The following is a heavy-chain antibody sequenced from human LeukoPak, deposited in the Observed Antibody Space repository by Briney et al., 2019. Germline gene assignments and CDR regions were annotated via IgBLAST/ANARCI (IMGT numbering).Heavy chain of an antibody. V-gene: IGHV3-30*02. Sequence: GGSLRLSCATSGFTFSSYGMHWVRQAPGKGLEWVAYIRHNGNNKYYADSVKGRFTISRDNSKNTLYLQMNSLRAEDTAVYYCAKDYNWGYDYWGQGTLVTVSS. CDR2: IRHNGNNK. D-gene: IGHD7-27*01. CDR1: GFTFSSYG. J-gene: IGHJ4*02. CDR3: AKDYNWGYDY.